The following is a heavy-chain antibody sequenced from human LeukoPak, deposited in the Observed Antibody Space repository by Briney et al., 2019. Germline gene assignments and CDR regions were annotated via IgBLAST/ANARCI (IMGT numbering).Heavy chain of an antibody. V-gene: IGHV1-18*01. CDR2: ISCYNVNT. CDR3: GSGIAATFELYSDY. CDR1: GYTFTKYG. D-gene: IGHD2-15*01. J-gene: IGHJ4*02. Sequence: ASVKVSCKASGYTFTKYGITWVRQAPGQGLEWMGWISCYNVNTNYAQKLQGRVTMTTDTSTSTAYMELRSLRSDDTALYYCGSGIAATFELYSDYWGQGTLVTVSS.